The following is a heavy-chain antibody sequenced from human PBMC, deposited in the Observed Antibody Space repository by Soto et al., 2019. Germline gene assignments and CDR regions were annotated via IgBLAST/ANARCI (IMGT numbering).Heavy chain of an antibody. D-gene: IGHD3-22*01. CDR1: GYTFTSYY. Sequence: ASVKVSCKASGYTFTSYYMHWVRQAPGQGLEWMGIINPSGGSTSYAQKFQGRVTMTRDTSTSTVYMELSSLRSEDTAVYYCASVPYYYDSSGYYLFDYWGQGXLVTVSS. CDR3: ASVPYYYDSSGYYLFDY. CDR2: INPSGGST. J-gene: IGHJ4*02. V-gene: IGHV1-46*01.